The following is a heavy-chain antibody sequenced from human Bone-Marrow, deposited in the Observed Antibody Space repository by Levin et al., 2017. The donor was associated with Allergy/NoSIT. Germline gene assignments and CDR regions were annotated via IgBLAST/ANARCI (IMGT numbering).Heavy chain of an antibody. J-gene: IGHJ6*02. V-gene: IGHV1-46*01. CDR3: ARDWAMVRGVITNNYYYYGMDG. D-gene: IGHD3-10*01. CDR1: GYTFTSYY. Sequence: ASVKVSCKASGYTFTSYYMHWVRQAPGQGLEWMGIINPSGGSTSYAQKFQGRVTMTRDTSTSTVYMELSSLRSEDTAVYYCARDWAMVRGVITNNYYYYGMDGWGQGTTVTVSS. CDR2: INPSGGST.